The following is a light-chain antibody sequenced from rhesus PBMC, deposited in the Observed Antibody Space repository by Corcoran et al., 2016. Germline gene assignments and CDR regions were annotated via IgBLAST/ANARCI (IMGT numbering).Light chain of an antibody. Sequence: DIQMTQSPSALSASVGDRATISCRASQNIYSNLAWYQRKPGKAPNLLIYAASSLQTGIPSRCSGGGSGTDFTLTISGLQPEDSAAYSCQPCYDSPLTFGPGTKLDIK. CDR3: QPCYDSPLT. V-gene: IGKV1S8*01. J-gene: IGKJ3*01. CDR2: AAS. CDR1: QNIYSN.